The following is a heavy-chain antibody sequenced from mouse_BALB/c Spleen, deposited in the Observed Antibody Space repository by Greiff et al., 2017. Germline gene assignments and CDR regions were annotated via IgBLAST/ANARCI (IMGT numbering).Heavy chain of an antibody. J-gene: IGHJ1*01. CDR1: GFSFSDYY. CDR2: ISDGGSYT. D-gene: IGHD2-4*01. Sequence: EVQGVESGGGLVKPGGTLKLSCAASGFSFSDYYMYWVRQTPEKRLEWVATISDGGSYTYYPAIVKGRFTISRDNAKNKLYLQMSSLKSEDTAMYYCDRDDYDGYFDVWGEGTTVTVSS. V-gene: IGHV5-4*02. CDR3: DRDDYDGYFDV.